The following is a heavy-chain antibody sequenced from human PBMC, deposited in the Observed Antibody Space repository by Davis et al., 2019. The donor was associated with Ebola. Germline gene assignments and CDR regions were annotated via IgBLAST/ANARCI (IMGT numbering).Heavy chain of an antibody. Sequence: GESLKISCAASGFAFSVYYMDWVRLTPGKGLEWVAVIWYDGSNKYYADSVKGRFTISRDNSKNTLYLQMNSLRAEDTAVYYCAKDRYGSGRVSLNWFDPRGQGTLVTVSS. CDR1: GFAFSVYY. J-gene: IGHJ5*02. D-gene: IGHD3-10*01. CDR2: IWYDGSNK. V-gene: IGHV3-30*02. CDR3: AKDRYGSGRVSLNWFDP.